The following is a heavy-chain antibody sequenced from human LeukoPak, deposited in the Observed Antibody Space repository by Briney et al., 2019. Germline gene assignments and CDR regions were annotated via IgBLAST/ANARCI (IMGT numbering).Heavy chain of an antibody. CDR1: GGSFSGYY. Sequence: SETLSLTCAVYGGSFSGYYWSWIRQPPGKGLEWIGEINHSGSTNYNPSLKSRVTISVDTSKNQFSLKLSSVTAADTAVYYCARLMVTFGGVIVKGYFDYWGQGTLVTVSS. CDR2: INHSGST. V-gene: IGHV4-34*01. CDR3: ARLMVTFGGVIVKGYFDY. D-gene: IGHD3-16*02. J-gene: IGHJ4*02.